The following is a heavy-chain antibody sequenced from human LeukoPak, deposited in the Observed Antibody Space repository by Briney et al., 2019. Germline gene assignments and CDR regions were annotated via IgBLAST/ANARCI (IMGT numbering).Heavy chain of an antibody. CDR1: GGTFSSYA. J-gene: IGHJ6*03. D-gene: IGHD2-2*02. Sequence: SSVKVSCKASGGTFSSYAFSWVRRAPGQGLEWRGGIIPIFGTANYAQKFQGRVTITTDESTSTAYMELSSLRSEDTAMYYCARNKGDRYCSSTSCYSYYYYYYMDVWGKGTMVTVSS. CDR2: IIPIFGTA. V-gene: IGHV1-69*05. CDR3: ARNKGDRYCSSTSCYSYYYYYYMDV.